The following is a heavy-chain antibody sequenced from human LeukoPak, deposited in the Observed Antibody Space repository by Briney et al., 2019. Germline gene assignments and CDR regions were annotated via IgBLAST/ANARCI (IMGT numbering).Heavy chain of an antibody. V-gene: IGHV4-4*07. CDR1: GGSISSYY. Sequence: SETLSLTCTVSGGSISSYYWSWIRQPAGKGLEWIGRIYTSGSTNYNPSLKSRVTMSVDTSKNQFSLKLSSVTAADTAVYYCARGFGDSSGYYYVQGWHGMDVWGQGTTVTVSS. J-gene: IGHJ6*02. CDR3: ARGFGDSSGYYYVQGWHGMDV. CDR2: IYTSGST. D-gene: IGHD3-22*01.